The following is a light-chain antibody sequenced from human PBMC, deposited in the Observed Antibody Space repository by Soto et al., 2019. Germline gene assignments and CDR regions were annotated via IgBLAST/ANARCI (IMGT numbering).Light chain of an antibody. CDR2: DVS. CDR1: SSEVGGYNY. Sequence: QSSLTQPASVSGSPGQSITLSCTGTSSEVGGYNYVSWYQHHPGKAPKLTTYDVSKRPPGVSNRFSGSKSGNTASLTISGLQPEDEADYYCSSYTTSNTRQIVFGTGTKVTVL. CDR3: SSYTTSNTRQIV. V-gene: IGLV2-14*03. J-gene: IGLJ1*01.